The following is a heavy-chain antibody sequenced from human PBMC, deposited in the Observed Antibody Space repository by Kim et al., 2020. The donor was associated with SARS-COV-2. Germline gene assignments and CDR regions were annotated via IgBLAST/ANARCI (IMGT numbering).Heavy chain of an antibody. D-gene: IGHD3-10*01. V-gene: IGHV3-48*02. CDR1: GFTFSSYS. CDR3: ARDFTYGSGSYRSYYYYGMDV. Sequence: GGSLRLSCAASGFTFSSYSMNWVRQAPGKGLEWVSYISSSSSTIYYADSVKGRFTISRDNAKNSLYLQMNSLRDEDTAVYYCARDFTYGSGSYRSYYYYGMDVWGQGTTVTVSS. CDR2: ISSSSSTI. J-gene: IGHJ6*02.